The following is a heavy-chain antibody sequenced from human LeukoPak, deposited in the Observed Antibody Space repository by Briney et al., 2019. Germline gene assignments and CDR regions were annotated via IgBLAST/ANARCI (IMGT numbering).Heavy chain of an antibody. CDR1: GVTFSSYC. V-gene: IGHV3-21*01. J-gene: IGHJ5*02. CDR2: ISSSSSYI. CDR3: ARDGPYGSGSPNWFDP. Sequence: PGGSLRLTCAASGVTFSSYCMNWVRQAPGKGLEWVSSISSSSSYIYYADSVKGRFTISRDNAKNSLYLQMNSLRAEDTAVYYCARDGPYGSGSPNWFDPWGQGTLVTVSS. D-gene: IGHD3-10*01.